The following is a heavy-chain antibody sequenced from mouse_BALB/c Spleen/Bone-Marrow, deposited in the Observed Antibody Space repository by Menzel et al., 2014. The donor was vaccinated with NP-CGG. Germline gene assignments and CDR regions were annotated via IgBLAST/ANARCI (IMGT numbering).Heavy chain of an antibody. J-gene: IGHJ1*01. Sequence: QVQLQQPGVELVKPGASVKLSCKASGNTFTSYDINLVRQRPEQGLEWIGWIFPGDSTTKYNEKFKGKATLSTDKSSSTVHMQLSRLTSEDSAVYFCVRSRLRDWYFDVWGAGTTVTISS. CDR2: IFPGDSTT. D-gene: IGHD1-2*01. V-gene: IGHV1S56*01. CDR1: GNTFTSYD. CDR3: VRSRLRDWYFDV.